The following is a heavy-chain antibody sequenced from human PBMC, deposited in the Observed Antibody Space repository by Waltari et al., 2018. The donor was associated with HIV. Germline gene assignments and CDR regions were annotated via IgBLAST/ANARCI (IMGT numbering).Heavy chain of an antibody. D-gene: IGHD3-16*01. CDR1: GFTFSSYA. J-gene: IGHJ4*02. CDR3: AKDHPHLGGNGVDY. CDR2: ISGSGGST. Sequence: EVQLLESGGGLVQPGGSLRLSCAASGFTFSSYAMSWFRQAPGKGLEWVSAISGSGGSTYYADSVKGRFTISRENSKNTLYLQMNSLRAEDTAVYYCAKDHPHLGGNGVDYWGQGTLVTVSS. V-gene: IGHV3-23*01.